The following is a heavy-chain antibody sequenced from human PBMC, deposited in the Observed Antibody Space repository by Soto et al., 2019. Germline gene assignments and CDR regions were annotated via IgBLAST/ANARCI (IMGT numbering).Heavy chain of an antibody. J-gene: IGHJ4*02. CDR3: ASGDYDYVWGSYRRGWGKKSINDY. CDR1: GFTFSSYG. CDR2: ISYDGSNK. Sequence: QVQLVESGGGVVQPGRSLRLSCAASGFTFSSYGMHWVRQAPGKGLEWVAVISYDGSNKYYADSVKGRFTISRDNSKNTLYLQMNSLRAEDTAVYYCASGDYDYVWGSYRRGWGKKSINDYWGQGTLVTVSS. V-gene: IGHV3-30*03. D-gene: IGHD3-16*02.